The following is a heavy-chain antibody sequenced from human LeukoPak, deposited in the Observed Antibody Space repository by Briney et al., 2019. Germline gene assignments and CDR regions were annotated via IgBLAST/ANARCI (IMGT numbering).Heavy chain of an antibody. D-gene: IGHD5-18*01. CDR2: INHSGST. V-gene: IGHV4-34*01. CDR1: GGSFSGYY. Sequence: PSETLSLTCAVYGGSFSGYYWSWLRQPPGKGLEWIGEINHSGSTNYNPSLKSRVTISVDTSKNQFSLKLSSVTAADTAMYYCARHKVYSLEDYWGQGTLVTVSS. J-gene: IGHJ4*02. CDR3: ARHKVYSLEDY.